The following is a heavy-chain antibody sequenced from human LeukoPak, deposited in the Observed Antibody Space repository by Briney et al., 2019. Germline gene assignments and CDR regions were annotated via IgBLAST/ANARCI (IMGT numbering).Heavy chain of an antibody. Sequence: PGGSLRLSCAASGFTVSSNYMSWVRQAPGKGLEWVSGIYRGGSPYYADSVKGRITISRDNYKNTLYLQMNSLRAEDTAVYYCARDLGYNYGFFDSWGQGTLVTVSS. V-gene: IGHV3-53*01. D-gene: IGHD5-18*01. CDR2: IYRGGSP. CDR3: ARDLGYNYGFFDS. CDR1: GFTVSSNY. J-gene: IGHJ4*02.